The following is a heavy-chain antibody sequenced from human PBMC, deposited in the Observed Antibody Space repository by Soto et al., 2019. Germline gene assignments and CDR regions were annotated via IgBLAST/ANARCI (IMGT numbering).Heavy chain of an antibody. CDR2: IYHSGST. J-gene: IGHJ4*02. Sequence: SETLSLTCAVSGYSISSGYYCGWIRQPPGKGLEWIGSIYHSGSTYYNPSLKSRVTISVDTSKNQFSLKLSSVTAADTAVYYCARFVSNSFDYWGQGTLVTVSS. D-gene: IGHD3-16*01. V-gene: IGHV4-38-2*01. CDR3: ARFVSNSFDY. CDR1: GYSISSGYY.